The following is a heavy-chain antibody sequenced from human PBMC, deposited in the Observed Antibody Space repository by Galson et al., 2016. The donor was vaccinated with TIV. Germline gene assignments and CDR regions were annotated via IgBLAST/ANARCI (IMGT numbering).Heavy chain of an antibody. CDR1: GDTFRTYT. CDR3: ARTRPCGGDCYFFDY. D-gene: IGHD2-21*02. V-gene: IGHV1-69*10. Sequence: SVKVSCKASGDTFRTYTISWVRQAPGQGLEWMGGIIPLHGLSNHAQKFQGRVTISADEPTSTVYMVRSSLRSEDTAVYYCARTRPCGGDCYFFDYWGQGTLVTVSS. J-gene: IGHJ4*02. CDR2: IIPLHGLS.